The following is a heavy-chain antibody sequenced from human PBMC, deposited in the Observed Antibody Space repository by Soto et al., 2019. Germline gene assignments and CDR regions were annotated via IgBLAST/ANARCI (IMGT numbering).Heavy chain of an antibody. V-gene: IGHV3-23*01. CDR2: ISGSGGST. J-gene: IGHJ4*02. CDR1: GFTFSSYA. D-gene: IGHD3-22*01. CDR3: AKSMWSMIVVVSLFFDY. Sequence: GGSLRLSCAASGFTFSSYAMSWVRQAPGKGLEWVSAISGSGGSTYYADSVKGRFTISRDNSKNTLYLQMNSLRAEDTAVYYCAKSMWSMIVVVSLFFDYWGQGTLVTVSS.